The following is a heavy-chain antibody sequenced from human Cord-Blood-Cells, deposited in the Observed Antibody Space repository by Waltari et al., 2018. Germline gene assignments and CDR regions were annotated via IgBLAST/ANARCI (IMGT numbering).Heavy chain of an antibody. J-gene: IGHJ4*02. CDR2: IYYSGST. Sequence: QLQLQESGPGLVKPSETLSLTCTVSGGSISSSSYYWGWIRQPPGKGLEWIGSIYYSGSTYYSPSLKSRVTISVDTSKNQFSLERRSVTAADTAVYYCARQRRFASGPSVATIDYWGQGTLVTVSS. V-gene: IGHV4-39*01. D-gene: IGHD5-12*01. CDR1: GGSISSSSYY. CDR3: ARQRRFASGPSVATIDY.